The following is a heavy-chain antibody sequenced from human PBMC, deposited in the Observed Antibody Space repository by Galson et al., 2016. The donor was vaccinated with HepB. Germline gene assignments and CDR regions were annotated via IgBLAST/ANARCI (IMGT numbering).Heavy chain of an antibody. J-gene: IGHJ4*02. CDR1: GFTFSDHY. D-gene: IGHD4-17*01. Sequence: SLRLSCAGSGFTFSDHYIDWVRQVPGKGLEWVGRSRDKAHSHTTEFAASVEGRFIILRDDSQNSLYLRMNGLKTEDTAIYFCTSGDYGIFENWGQGTLVTVSS. V-gene: IGHV3-72*01. CDR2: SRDKAHSHTT. CDR3: TSGDYGIFEN.